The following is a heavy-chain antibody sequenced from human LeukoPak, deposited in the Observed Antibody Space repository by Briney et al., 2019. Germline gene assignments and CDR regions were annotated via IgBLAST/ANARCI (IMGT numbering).Heavy chain of an antibody. CDR1: YDSISDYY. CDR2: INHSGST. V-gene: IGHV4-34*01. D-gene: IGHD3-10*01. J-gene: IGHJ5*02. Sequence: TSETLSLTCTVSYDSISDYYWSWLRQPPGKGLEWIGEINHSGSTNYNPSLKSRVTISVDTSKNQFSLKLSSVTAADTAVYYCARGRGWYGSGTPLTNWFDPWGQGTLVTVSS. CDR3: ARGRGWYGSGTPLTNWFDP.